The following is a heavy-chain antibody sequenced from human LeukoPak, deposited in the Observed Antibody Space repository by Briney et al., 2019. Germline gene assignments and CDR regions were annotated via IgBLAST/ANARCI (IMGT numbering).Heavy chain of an antibody. J-gene: IGHJ4*02. V-gene: IGHV3-30*02. CDR3: AKERVRGVIIDDY. Sequence: PGGSLRLSCAASGFTFSSYGMHWARQAPGKGLEWVAFIQYDGSNKYYADSVKGRFTISRDNSKNTLYLQMNSLRAEDRAVYYCAKERVRGVIIDDYWGQGTLVTVSS. D-gene: IGHD3-10*01. CDR1: GFTFSSYG. CDR2: IQYDGSNK.